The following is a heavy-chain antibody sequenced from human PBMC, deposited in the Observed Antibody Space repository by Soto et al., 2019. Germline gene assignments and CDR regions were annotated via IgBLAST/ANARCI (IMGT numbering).Heavy chain of an antibody. J-gene: IGHJ4*02. CDR2: ISWNSGSI. CDR1: GFTFDDYA. V-gene: IGHV3-9*01. Sequence: EVQLVESGGGLVQPGRSLRLSCAASGFTFDDYAMHWVRQAPGKGLEWVSGISWNSGSIGYADSVKGRFTISRDNAKNSQYLQMNSLRAEDKALYYCAKDRGLVLSCYFDYGGQGTLVTVSS. CDR3: AKDRGLVLSCYFDY. D-gene: IGHD6-19*01.